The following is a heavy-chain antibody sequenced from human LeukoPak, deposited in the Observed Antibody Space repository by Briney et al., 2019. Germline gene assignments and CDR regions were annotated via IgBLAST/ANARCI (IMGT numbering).Heavy chain of an antibody. J-gene: IGHJ3*02. CDR3: ARDVEGGTFDI. Sequence: GGSLRLSCAASGFTFSRFWMNWVRQAPGRGLEWGANIDQSGGRNNYVDSVKGRFTISRDNAKNSLFLEMSSLRADDTAVYFCARDVEGGTFDIWGQGTTVTVSS. D-gene: IGHD3-16*01. V-gene: IGHV3-7*05. CDR1: GFTFSRFW. CDR2: IDQSGGRN.